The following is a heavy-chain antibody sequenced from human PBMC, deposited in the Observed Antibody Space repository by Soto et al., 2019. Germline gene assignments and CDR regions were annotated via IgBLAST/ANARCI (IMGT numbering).Heavy chain of an antibody. Sequence: LETLSLTCAVSGGSISSSNWWSWVRQPPGKGLEWIGEIYHSGSTNYNPSLKSRVTISVDKSKNQFSLKLSSVTAADTAVYYCAREYRDIVVVVTTMGAFDIWGQGTMVTVSS. V-gene: IGHV4-4*02. CDR2: IYHSGST. J-gene: IGHJ3*02. CDR3: AREYRDIVVVVTTMGAFDI. D-gene: IGHD2-15*01. CDR1: GGSISSSNW.